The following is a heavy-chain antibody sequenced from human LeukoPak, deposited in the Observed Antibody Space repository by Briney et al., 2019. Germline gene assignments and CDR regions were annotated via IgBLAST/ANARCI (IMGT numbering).Heavy chain of an antibody. CDR3: ASEGIAVAGYSDY. Sequence: PGRSLRLSCAASGFTFSSYGMHWVRQAPGKGLEWVAVISYDGSNKYYADSVKGRFTISRDNSKNTLYLQMNSLRAEDTAVYYCASEGIAVAGYSDYWGQGTLVTVSS. J-gene: IGHJ4*02. CDR2: ISYDGSNK. CDR1: GFTFSSYG. V-gene: IGHV3-30*03. D-gene: IGHD6-19*01.